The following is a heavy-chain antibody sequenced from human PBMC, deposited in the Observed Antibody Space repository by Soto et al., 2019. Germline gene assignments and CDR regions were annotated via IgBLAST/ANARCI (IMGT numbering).Heavy chain of an antibody. CDR2: ISGYNGNT. V-gene: IGHV1-18*01. D-gene: IGHD2-2*01. J-gene: IGHJ5*02. CDR1: GYIFINYG. CDR3: ARDEVPAANWLDR. Sequence: ASVKVSCKASGYIFINYGITWVRQAPGQGLEWMGWISGYNGNTKYADKLQGRVTMTTDTSTTTAHMELRSLRSDDTAVYYCARDEVPAANWLDRWGQGTLVTVSS.